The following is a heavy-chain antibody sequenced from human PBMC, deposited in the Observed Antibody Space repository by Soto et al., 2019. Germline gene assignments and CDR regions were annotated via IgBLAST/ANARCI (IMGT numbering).Heavy chain of an antibody. D-gene: IGHD3-3*01. CDR1: GGSVNGYY. V-gene: IGHV4-34*01. J-gene: IGHJ5*02. CDR3: ATRITVFGLLIPPFDP. Sequence: SETLSLTCAVYGGSVNGYYWNWIRQPPGKGLEWMGEINHTGGTHYDPSLKSRVTMSVDTSKNQFSLRLSSVTAADTAIYYCATRITVFGLLIPPFDPWGQGTQVTVSS. CDR2: INHTGGT.